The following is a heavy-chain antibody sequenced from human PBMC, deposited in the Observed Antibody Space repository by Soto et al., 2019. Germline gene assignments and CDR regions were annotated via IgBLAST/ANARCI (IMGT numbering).Heavy chain of an antibody. CDR3: ARDPWTNCGGTKCYGAFDI. D-gene: IGHD2-2*01. Sequence: EAQLVESGGGLVQPGGSLRLSCAASGFTFSDSWMSWVRQAPGRGLQWVANNKQDGSDKTYVDSVEGRFTISRDNAKNSLYLQMNSLRAEDTAVYYCARDPWTNCGGTKCYGAFDIWGQGAMVTVSS. CDR1: GFTFSDSW. J-gene: IGHJ3*02. V-gene: IGHV3-7*01. CDR2: NKQDGSDK.